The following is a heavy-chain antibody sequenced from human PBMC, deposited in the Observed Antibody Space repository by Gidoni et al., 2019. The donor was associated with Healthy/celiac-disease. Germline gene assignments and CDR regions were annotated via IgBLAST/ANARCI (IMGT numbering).Heavy chain of an antibody. J-gene: IGHJ4*02. CDR3: ARASSSGGHYDY. D-gene: IGHD6-6*01. Sequence: QLQLQESGPGLVKPSETLSLTCTVSGGSISSSSYYWGWIRQPPGKGLEWIGSIYYSGSTYYNPSLKSRVTISVDTSKNQFSLKLSSVTAADTAVYYCARASSSGGHYDYWGQGTLVTVSS. CDR1: GGSISSSSYY. CDR2: IYYSGST. V-gene: IGHV4-39*01.